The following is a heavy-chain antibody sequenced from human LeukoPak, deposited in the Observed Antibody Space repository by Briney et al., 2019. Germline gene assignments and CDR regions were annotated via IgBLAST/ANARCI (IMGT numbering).Heavy chain of an antibody. V-gene: IGHV1-8*01. CDR3: ARGLGRTAMVTRGGVRFDY. D-gene: IGHD5-18*01. CDR1: GYTFTIYD. J-gene: IGHJ4*02. CDR2: MNPNGGNT. Sequence: GASVKVSFKASGYTFTIYDINWVRQATGQGLEWMGWMNPNGGNTGYAQKFQGRVAMTRNTAITTAYMELSSLRSEDTAVYYCARGLGRTAMVTRGGVRFDYWGQGTLVTVSS.